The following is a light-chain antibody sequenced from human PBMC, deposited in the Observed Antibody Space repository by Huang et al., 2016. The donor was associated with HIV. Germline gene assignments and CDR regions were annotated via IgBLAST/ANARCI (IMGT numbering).Light chain of an antibody. CDR1: QSVSST. V-gene: IGKV3-15*01. J-gene: IGKJ1*01. Sequence: EIVMTQSPATLSVSPGERATLSCRASQSVSSTLAWYQQKPGQAPRLRIYGAYTRATGIPARFSGSGSGTEFTLTISSLQSEDFAVYYCQQYNNWPRTFGQGTKVEIK. CDR3: QQYNNWPRT. CDR2: GAY.